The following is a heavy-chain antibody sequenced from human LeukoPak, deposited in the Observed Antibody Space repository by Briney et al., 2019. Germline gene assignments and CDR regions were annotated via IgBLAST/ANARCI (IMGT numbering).Heavy chain of an antibody. D-gene: IGHD2-15*01. CDR2: ISDSGGST. CDR3: VRGYSFGPYGMDV. Sequence: GGSLRLSCSASGFPFSSYAMHWVSQAPGKGLEYVSAISDSGGSTYYADSVKGRFTISRDNSKNTLYLQMSSLRAEDTAVYFCVRGYSFGPYGMDVWGQGTTVTVTS. V-gene: IGHV3-64D*09. J-gene: IGHJ6*02. CDR1: GFPFSSYA.